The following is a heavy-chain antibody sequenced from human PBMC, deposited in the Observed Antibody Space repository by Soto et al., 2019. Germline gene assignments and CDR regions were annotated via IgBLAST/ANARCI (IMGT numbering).Heavy chain of an antibody. CDR3: ARQRDIVLRVYARPDYYYYYGMVV. Sequence: QVQLVQSGAGVKKPGASVTVYCRSSGYTFTSYGISWVRQSPGHVLAWMGWISAYNGTTNYAQTLQGRVTMTTDTSTSTVYKELSRLSSDDTAVYDCARQRDIVLRVYARPDYYYYYGMVVCGQGTKVTVCS. CDR1: GYTFTSYG. D-gene: IGHD2-8*01. V-gene: IGHV1-18*04. J-gene: IGHJ6*02. CDR2: ISAYNGTT.